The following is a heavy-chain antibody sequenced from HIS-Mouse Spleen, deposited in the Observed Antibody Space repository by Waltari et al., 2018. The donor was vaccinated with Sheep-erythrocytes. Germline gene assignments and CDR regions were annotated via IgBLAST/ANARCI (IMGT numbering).Heavy chain of an antibody. J-gene: IGHJ4*02. V-gene: IGHV3-66*01. CDR2: IYSGGSK. D-gene: IGHD2-21*02. Sequence: EVQLVESGGGLVQPGGSLRLSCAASGFTVSSNYMSWVRQAPGEGLEWVSVIYSGGSKYYADSVKGRFTISRDNSKNTLYLQMNSLRAEDTAVYYCARVSGGNSNRFDYWGQGTLVTVSS. CDR3: ARVSGGNSNRFDY. CDR1: GFTVSSNY.